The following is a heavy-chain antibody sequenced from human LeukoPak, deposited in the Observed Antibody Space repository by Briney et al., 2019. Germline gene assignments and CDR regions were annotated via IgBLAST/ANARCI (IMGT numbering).Heavy chain of an antibody. CDR2: ISAYNGNT. V-gene: IGHV1-18*01. J-gene: IGHJ4*02. CDR3: ATGTSGSYYVGIVRPIDY. Sequence: GASVKVSCKASGYTFTSYGISWVRQAPGQGLEWMGWISAYNGNTNYAQKLQGRVTMTTDTSTSTAYMELRSLRSEDTAVYYCATGTSGSYYVGIVRPIDYWGQGTLVTVSS. CDR1: GYTFTSYG. D-gene: IGHD1-26*01.